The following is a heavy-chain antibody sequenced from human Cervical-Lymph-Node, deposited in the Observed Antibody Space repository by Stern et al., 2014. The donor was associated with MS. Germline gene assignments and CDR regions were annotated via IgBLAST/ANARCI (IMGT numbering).Heavy chain of an antibody. D-gene: IGHD4-23*01. Sequence: QVTLREPGPALVESTQTVTLTCTLSGFSLSTSGMCVSWIRQPPGKALEWLGLIDWDDEKYYSTSLKTRLTISKDTSNHQVVLTMTNMDPVDTATYYCARTTLEDWYFDLWGRGTLVTVSS. CDR1: GFSLSTSGMC. J-gene: IGHJ2*01. CDR2: IDWDDEK. CDR3: ARTTLEDWYFDL. V-gene: IGHV2-70*13.